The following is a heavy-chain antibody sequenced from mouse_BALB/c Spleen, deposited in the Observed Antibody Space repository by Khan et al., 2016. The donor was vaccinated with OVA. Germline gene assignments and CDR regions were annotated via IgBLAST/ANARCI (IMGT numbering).Heavy chain of an antibody. J-gene: IGHJ3*01. CDR1: GYSFTTYY. D-gene: IGHD2-2*01. V-gene: IGHV1S135*01. Sequence: EVQLQQSGPELMKPGASVKISCKASGYSFTTYYIHWVMQSHGKSLEWIGYIDPFSGGKTQNQKFKGKATLTVDKSSSTAYIHLTNLTSEDSAVYYCTRHGYVAWFTFWGQGTLVTVSA. CDR2: IDPFSGGK. CDR3: TRHGYVAWFTF.